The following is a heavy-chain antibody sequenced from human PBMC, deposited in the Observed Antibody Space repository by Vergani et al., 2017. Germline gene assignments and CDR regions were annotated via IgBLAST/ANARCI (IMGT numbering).Heavy chain of an antibody. CDR1: GYTFTDHY. Sequence: EVQLVQSGAEVKKPGATMKISCKVSGYTFTDHYMHWVKQAPGKGLEWMGLGDPEDGDTIYAEKFKGRVTIAADTSTDTAHLELSSLRSEDTAVYYCATPQTVTTGGMEVWGQGTTVIVSS. D-gene: IGHD4-17*01. V-gene: IGHV1-69-2*01. CDR3: ATPQTVTTGGMEV. CDR2: GDPEDGDT. J-gene: IGHJ6*02.